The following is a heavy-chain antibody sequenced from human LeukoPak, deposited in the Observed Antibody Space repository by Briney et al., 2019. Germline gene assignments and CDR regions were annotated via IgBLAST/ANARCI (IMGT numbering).Heavy chain of an antibody. Sequence: GGSLRLSCAASGFTFISYAMHWGRQAPGKGLEWVAVISYDGSNKYYADSVKGRFTISRDNSKNTLYLQMNSLRAEDTAVYYCARGISSTVTTPFDYWGQGTLVTVSS. V-gene: IGHV3-30*04. D-gene: IGHD4-17*01. CDR1: GFTFISYA. CDR2: ISYDGSNK. J-gene: IGHJ4*02. CDR3: ARGISSTVTTPFDY.